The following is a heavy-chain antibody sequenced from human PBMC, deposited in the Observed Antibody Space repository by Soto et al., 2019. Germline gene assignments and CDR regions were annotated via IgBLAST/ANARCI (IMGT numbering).Heavy chain of an antibody. D-gene: IGHD2-15*01. CDR2: ISGGGGTT. V-gene: IGHV3-23*01. CDR1: GFTFGNYA. Sequence: EVQLLESGGGLVQPAGSLRLSCAASGFTFGNYAMNRVRQAPGKGLEWVSTISGGGGTTYYADSVKGRFTISRDNSKNTRYLYMNSLRAEDTAIYYCAKDSQGPYSVVVVSAADYWGQGTMVTVSS. J-gene: IGHJ4*02. CDR3: AKDSQGPYSVVVVSAADY.